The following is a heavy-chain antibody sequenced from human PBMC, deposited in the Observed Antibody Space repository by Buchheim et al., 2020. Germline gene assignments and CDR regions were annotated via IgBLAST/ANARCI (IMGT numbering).Heavy chain of an antibody. V-gene: IGHV3-48*01. CDR1: GFTFSSYS. Sequence: EVQLVESGGGLVQPGGSLRLSCAASGFTFSSYSMKWVRQAPGKGLEWVSYISSSSSTIYYADSVKGRFTISRDNAKNSLYLPMNSLRAEDTAVYYCASGYSGYDSTLFDPWGQGTL. J-gene: IGHJ5*02. CDR3: ASGYSGYDSTLFDP. D-gene: IGHD5-12*01. CDR2: ISSSSSTI.